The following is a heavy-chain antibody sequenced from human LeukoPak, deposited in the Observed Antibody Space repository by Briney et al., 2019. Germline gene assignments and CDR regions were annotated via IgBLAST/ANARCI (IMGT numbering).Heavy chain of an antibody. CDR2: IYYSGST. CDR1: GGSISSYY. J-gene: IGHJ6*02. V-gene: IGHV4-59*01. Sequence: SETLSLTCTVSGGSISSYYCSWIRQPPGKGLEWIGYIYYSGSTNSNPSLKSRVTISVDTSKNQFSLKLSSVTAADTAVYYCARDRYYDSSGFPGLGYYYGMDVWGQGTTVTVSS. D-gene: IGHD3-22*01. CDR3: ARDRYYDSSGFPGLGYYYGMDV.